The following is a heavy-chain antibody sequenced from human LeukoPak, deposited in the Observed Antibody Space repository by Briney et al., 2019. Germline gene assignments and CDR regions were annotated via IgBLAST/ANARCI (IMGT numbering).Heavy chain of an antibody. J-gene: IGHJ5*02. CDR2: ISGSGGST. CDR1: GFTFSNYG. V-gene: IGHV3-23*01. Sequence: PGGSLRLSCAASGFTFSNYGMSWVRQAPGKGLEWVSAISGSGGSTYCADSVKGRFTISRDNFKNTLYLQMNSLRAEDTAVYYCAKDRPAAMLGDNWFDPWGQGTLVTVSS. D-gene: IGHD2-2*01. CDR3: AKDRPAAMLGDNWFDP.